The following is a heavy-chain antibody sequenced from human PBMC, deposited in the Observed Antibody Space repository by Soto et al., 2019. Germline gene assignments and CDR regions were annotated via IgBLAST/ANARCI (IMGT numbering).Heavy chain of an antibody. V-gene: IGHV5-10-1*01. D-gene: IGHD3-10*01. CDR1: GYNFGGYW. Sequence: GESLKISCKGSGYNFGGYWISWVRQTPGKGLEWMGRIDPTDSSSNYNPSFEGHVTVSAERSISTAYLEWSSLKTSDTAIYYCARHGAYTFSENFDFWGQGTLVTVSS. CDR3: ARHGAYTFSENFDF. J-gene: IGHJ4*02. CDR2: IDPTDSSS.